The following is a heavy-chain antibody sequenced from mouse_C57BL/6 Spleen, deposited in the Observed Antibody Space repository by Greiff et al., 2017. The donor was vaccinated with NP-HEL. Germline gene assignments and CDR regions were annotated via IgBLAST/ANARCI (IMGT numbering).Heavy chain of an antibody. CDR3: AREGGTGDYFDY. V-gene: IGHV1-26*01. Sequence: VQLQQSGPELVKPGASVKISCKASGYTFTDYYMNWVKQSHGKSLEWIGDINPNNGGTSYNQKFKGKATLTADKSSSTAYMELRSLTSEDSAVYYWAREGGTGDYFDYWGQGTTLTVSS. CDR2: INPNNGGT. D-gene: IGHD3-3*01. J-gene: IGHJ2*01. CDR1: GYTFTDYY.